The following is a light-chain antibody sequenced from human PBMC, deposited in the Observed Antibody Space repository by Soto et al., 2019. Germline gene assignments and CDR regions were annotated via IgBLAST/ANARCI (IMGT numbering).Light chain of an antibody. CDR1: SSNIGAGYD. J-gene: IGLJ1*01. CDR2: GNN. CDR3: QSYATGLSVLYV. Sequence: QSVLTQPPSVSEAPGQRVTISCTGSSSNIGAGYDVHWYQQLPGTAPKLLIYGNNNRPSGVPDRFSGSKSGTSASLAVTGLQAEDEADYYCQSYATGLSVLYVFGTGTKVTV. V-gene: IGLV1-40*01.